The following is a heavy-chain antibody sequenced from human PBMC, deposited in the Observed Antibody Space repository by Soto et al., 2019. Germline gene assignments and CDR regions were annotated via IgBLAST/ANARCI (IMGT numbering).Heavy chain of an antibody. Sequence: QVQLVESGGGVVQPGRSLRLSCAASGFTFSSYGMHWVRQAPGKGLEWVAVISYDGSNKYYADSVKGRFTISRDNSKNTLYLQMNSLRAEDTAGYYCAKGGAAYYFDYWGQGTLVTVSS. J-gene: IGHJ4*02. D-gene: IGHD3-16*01. CDR1: GFTFSSYG. CDR2: ISYDGSNK. V-gene: IGHV3-30*18. CDR3: AKGGAAYYFDY.